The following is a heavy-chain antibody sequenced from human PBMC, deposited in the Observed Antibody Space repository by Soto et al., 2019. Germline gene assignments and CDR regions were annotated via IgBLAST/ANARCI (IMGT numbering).Heavy chain of an antibody. J-gene: IGHJ4*02. CDR2: IYYSGST. CDR1: GGSISSYY. Sequence: QVQLQESGPGLVKSSDTLSLTCTVSGGSISSYYWSWIRQPPGKGLEWIGYIYYSGSTNYNPSLKSRVTISVDTSKNQFSLKLSSVTAADTAVYYCARDPYGDYYFDYWGQGTLVTVSS. V-gene: IGHV4-59*01. CDR3: ARDPYGDYYFDY. D-gene: IGHD4-17*01.